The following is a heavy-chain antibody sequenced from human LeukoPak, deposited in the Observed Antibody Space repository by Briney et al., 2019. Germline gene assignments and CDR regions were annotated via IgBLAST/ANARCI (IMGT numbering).Heavy chain of an antibody. V-gene: IGHV3-30*18. D-gene: IGHD3-22*01. J-gene: IGHJ4*02. CDR2: ISTDGINK. CDR3: AKVEYYDSSGYLDY. Sequence: GGSLRLSCAASGFTFSSYGMPWVRQVPGMGLEWVAAISTDGINKYYADSVKGRFTISRDNSKNTLYLQMSSLRVEDMAVYHCAKVEYYDSSGYLDYWGQGTLVTVSS. CDR1: GFTFSSYG.